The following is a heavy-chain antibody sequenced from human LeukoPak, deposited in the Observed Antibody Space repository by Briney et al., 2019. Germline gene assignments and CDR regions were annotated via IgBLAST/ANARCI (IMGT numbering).Heavy chain of an antibody. D-gene: IGHD3-10*01. Sequence: SETLSLTCTVSGGSISSGSYYWSWIRQPPGKGLEWIGYISHSGSTKYNPSLKSRVTISIDTSKNQFSLKLSSVTAADTAVYYCARPRPSGWFDPWGQGTLVTVSS. V-gene: IGHV4-61*01. CDR2: ISHSGST. J-gene: IGHJ5*02. CDR1: GGSISSGSYY. CDR3: ARPRPSGWFDP.